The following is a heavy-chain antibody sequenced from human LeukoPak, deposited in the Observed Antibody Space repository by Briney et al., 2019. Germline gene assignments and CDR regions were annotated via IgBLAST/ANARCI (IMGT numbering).Heavy chain of an antibody. Sequence: GGSLRLSCAASGFTFSSYSMNWVRQAPGKGLEWVSAISGSGISTYYAESLKTRFTISRDNSKNTLYLQMNSLRAEDTALYYCANAMYYDILTGFPHEEDYWGQGTQVTVSS. CDR3: ANAMYYDILTGFPHEEDY. CDR2: ISGSGIST. J-gene: IGHJ4*02. V-gene: IGHV3-23*01. CDR1: GFTFSSYS. D-gene: IGHD3-9*01.